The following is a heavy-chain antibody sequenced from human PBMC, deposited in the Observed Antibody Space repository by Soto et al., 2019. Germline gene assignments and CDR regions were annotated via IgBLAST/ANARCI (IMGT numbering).Heavy chain of an antibody. CDR1: GGSISSGGYY. CDR3: ARSPGYCSSTSCYGDAFDI. Sequence: QVQLQESGPGLVKPSQTLSLTCTVSGGSISSGGYYWSWIRQHPGKGLEWIGYIYYSGSTYYNPSLKSRVTISVDTSKNQFSPKLSSVTAADTAVYYCARSPGYCSSTSCYGDAFDIWGQGTMVTVSS. J-gene: IGHJ3*02. CDR2: IYYSGST. D-gene: IGHD2-2*03. V-gene: IGHV4-31*03.